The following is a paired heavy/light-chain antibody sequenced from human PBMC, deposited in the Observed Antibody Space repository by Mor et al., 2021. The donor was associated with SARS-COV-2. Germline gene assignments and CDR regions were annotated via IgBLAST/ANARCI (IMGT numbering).Heavy chain of an antibody. CDR1: GFTFSSYA. CDR2: ISYDGSNK. J-gene: IGHJ4*02. CDR3: LRGDTATWAAEYFDH. Sequence: QVQLVESGGGVVQPGRSLRLSCAASGFTFSSYAMHWVRQAPGKGLEWVALISYDGSNKYYADSVKGRFTISRDNSRNTLYLQMDSLRPGDTAVYYCLRGDTATWAAEYFDHWGQGTLVTVSS. V-gene: IGHV3-30-3*01. D-gene: IGHD3-16*01.
Light chain of an antibody. CDR3: LQHNTYPPA. Sequence: DIQMTQSPSSLSASVGDRVTITCRANQGIRNDLGWYQQKPGKAPKRLIYVASSLQSGVPSRFSGSGSGTEFTLTISSLQPEDFATYYCLQHNTYPPAFGQGTKVEIK. CDR1: QGIRND. J-gene: IGKJ1*01. CDR2: VAS. V-gene: IGKV1-17*01.